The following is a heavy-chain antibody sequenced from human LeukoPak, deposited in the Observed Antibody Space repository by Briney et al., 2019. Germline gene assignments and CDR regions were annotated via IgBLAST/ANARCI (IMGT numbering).Heavy chain of an antibody. J-gene: IGHJ4*02. CDR2: IIPILGTA. D-gene: IGHD6-13*01. CDR1: GVTFSSYA. Sequence: ASVKVSCKASGVTFSSYAISWVRQAPGQGLEWMGGIIPILGTANYAQKFQGRVTITADKSTSTAYMELSSLRSEDTAVYYCARPIAGTLDYWGQGTLVTVSS. V-gene: IGHV1-69*10. CDR3: ARPIAGTLDY.